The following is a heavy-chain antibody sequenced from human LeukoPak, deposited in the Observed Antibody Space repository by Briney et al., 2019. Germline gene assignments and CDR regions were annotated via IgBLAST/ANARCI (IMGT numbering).Heavy chain of an antibody. Sequence: PGGSLRLSCAASRFTFSSYSMNWVRQAPGRGLEWVSSITSSSTYIYYADSVKGRFTISRDNAKNSLYLQMNSLRAEDTAVYYCASEHIAGALWYFDYWGQGTLVTVSS. V-gene: IGHV3-21*01. CDR1: RFTFSSYS. J-gene: IGHJ4*02. CDR3: ASEHIAGALWYFDY. CDR2: ITSSSTYI. D-gene: IGHD6-13*01.